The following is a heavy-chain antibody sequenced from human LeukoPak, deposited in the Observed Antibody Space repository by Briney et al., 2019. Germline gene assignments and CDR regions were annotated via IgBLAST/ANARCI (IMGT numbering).Heavy chain of an antibody. J-gene: IGHJ4*02. V-gene: IGHV4-59*11. CDR2: SRYSESS. CDR1: GASISDHY. CDR3: TRGSTLADDY. Sequence: SETLSFTCTVSGASISDHYWNWIRQPPGKGLEWIGYSRYSESSNYNPSLKGRATISVDTSKNQLSLTVNSVTAADTAVYYCTRGSTLADDYWGQGTLVTVSS. D-gene: IGHD5/OR15-5a*01.